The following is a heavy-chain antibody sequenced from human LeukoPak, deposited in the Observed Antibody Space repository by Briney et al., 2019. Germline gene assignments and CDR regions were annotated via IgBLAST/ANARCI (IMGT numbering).Heavy chain of an antibody. CDR1: GGTFSSYA. J-gene: IGHJ6*03. CDR3: ARGVGGLGNMDV. V-gene: IGHV1-69*06. CDR2: IIPIFGTA. D-gene: IGHD3-16*01. Sequence: SVKVSCKASGGTFSSYAISWVRQAPGQGLEWMGGIIPIFGTANYAQKFQGRVTITADKSTSTAYMELSSLRSEDTAVYFCARGVGGLGNMDVWGEGTTVIVSS.